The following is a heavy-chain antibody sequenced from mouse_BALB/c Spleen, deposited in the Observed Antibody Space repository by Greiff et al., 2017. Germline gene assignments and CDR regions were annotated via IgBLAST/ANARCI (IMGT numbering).Heavy chain of an antibody. CDR2: ISNGGGST. D-gene: IGHD2-14*01. CDR3: ARRGYDEGNYYAMDY. Sequence: EVQVVESGGGLVQPGGSLKLSCAASGFTFSSYTMSWVRQTPEKRLEWVAYISNGGGSTYYPDTVKGRFTISRDNAKNTLYLQMSSLKSEDTAMYYCARRGYDEGNYYAMDYWGQGTSVTVSS. J-gene: IGHJ4*01. CDR1: GFTFSSYT. V-gene: IGHV5-12-2*01.